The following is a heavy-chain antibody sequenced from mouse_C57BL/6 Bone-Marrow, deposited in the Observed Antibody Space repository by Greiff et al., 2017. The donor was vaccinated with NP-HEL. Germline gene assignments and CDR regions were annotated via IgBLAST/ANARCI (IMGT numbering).Heavy chain of an antibody. D-gene: IGHD2-5*01. Sequence: VQLQQPGAELVKPGASVKLSCKASGYTFTSYWMQWVQQRPGQGLEWIGEIDPSDSYTNYNQKFKGQATLTVDTSSSTAYMQLSSLTSEDSAVYYCARSYSNWYFDVWGTGTTVTVSS. J-gene: IGHJ1*03. CDR3: ARSYSNWYFDV. V-gene: IGHV1-50*01. CDR1: GYTFTSYW. CDR2: IDPSDSYT.